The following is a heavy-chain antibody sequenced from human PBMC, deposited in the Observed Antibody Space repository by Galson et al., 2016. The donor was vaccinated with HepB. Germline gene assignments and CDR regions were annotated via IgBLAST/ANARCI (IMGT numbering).Heavy chain of an antibody. CDR1: GGSISSYY. J-gene: IGHJ4*02. CDR2: IYTNGGT. D-gene: IGHD1-26*01. V-gene: IGHV4-4*07. Sequence: ETLSLTCNVSGGSISSYYWSWIRQSAGKGLDWIGRIYTNGGTNYNPSLKSRVTMSLDTSKNQFSLKLRSVTAADTAVYYCAREGELLRGFDYWGQGTLVTVSS. CDR3: AREGELLRGFDY.